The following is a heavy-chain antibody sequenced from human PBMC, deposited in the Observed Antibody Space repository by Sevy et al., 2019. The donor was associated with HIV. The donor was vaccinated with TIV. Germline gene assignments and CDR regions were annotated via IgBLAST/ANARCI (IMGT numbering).Heavy chain of an antibody. V-gene: IGHV4-34*01. CDR3: ARGLRITMVRGVPYYYYYYGMDV. CDR2: INHSGST. J-gene: IGHJ6*02. D-gene: IGHD3-10*01. Sequence: SETLSLTCAVYGGSFSGYYWSWIRQPPGNGLEWIGEINHSGSTNYNPSLKSRVTISVDTSKNQFSLKLSSVTAADTAVYYCARGLRITMVRGVPYYYYYYGMDVSGQGTPVTVSS. CDR1: GGSFSGYY.